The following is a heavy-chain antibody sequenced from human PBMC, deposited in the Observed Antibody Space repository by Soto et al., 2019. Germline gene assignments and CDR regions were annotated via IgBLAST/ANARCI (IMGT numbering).Heavy chain of an antibody. CDR3: AKGYPGGYGMDV. V-gene: IGHV3-23*01. D-gene: IGHD5-18*01. J-gene: IGHJ6*02. Sequence: EVQLLESGGGLVQPGESLRLSCAASGFTFSSYAMSWVRQAPGKGLEWVSAISGSGGSTYYADSVKGRFTISRDNSKNTLYLQMNSLRVEDTAVYYCAKGYPGGYGMDVWGQGTTVTVSS. CDR1: GFTFSSYA. CDR2: ISGSGGST.